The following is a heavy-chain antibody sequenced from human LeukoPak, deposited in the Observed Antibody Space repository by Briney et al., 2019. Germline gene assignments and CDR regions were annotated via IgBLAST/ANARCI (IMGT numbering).Heavy chain of an antibody. V-gene: IGHV3-33*08. Sequence: GGSLRLSCAASGFTFSSYGMHWVRQAPGKGLEWVAVIWYGGSNKYYADSVKGRFTISRDNSKNTLYLQMNSLRAEDTAVYYCARVLAVAGTVEDYWGQGTLVTVSS. CDR1: GFTFSSYG. CDR2: IWYGGSNK. J-gene: IGHJ4*02. CDR3: ARVLAVAGTVEDY. D-gene: IGHD6-19*01.